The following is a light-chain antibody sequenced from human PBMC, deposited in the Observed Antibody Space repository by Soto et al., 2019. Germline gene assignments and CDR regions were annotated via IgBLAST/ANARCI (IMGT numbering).Light chain of an antibody. V-gene: IGKV3-20*01. Sequence: EIVLTQSPGTLSLSPGERATLSCRASQRVSSSYLAWYQQKPGQAPRLLIYGASSRATGIPDRFSGSGSGTDFTLTISRLGPEDFAVYYCQQYGSSRTFGQGTKVDIK. CDR1: QRVSSSY. CDR3: QQYGSSRT. CDR2: GAS. J-gene: IGKJ1*01.